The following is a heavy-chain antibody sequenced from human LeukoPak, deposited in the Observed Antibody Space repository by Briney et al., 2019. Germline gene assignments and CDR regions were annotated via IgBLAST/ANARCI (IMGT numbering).Heavy chain of an antibody. CDR1: GVSFSGYY. D-gene: IGHD5-18*01. Sequence: SETLSLTCAVYGVSFSGYYWSWIRQPPGKGLEWIGEINHSGSTNYNPSLKSRVTISVDTSKNQFSLKLSSVTAADTAVYYCARLIQLWSTNQDHWGQGTLVTVSS. CDR3: ARLIQLWSTNQDH. V-gene: IGHV4-34*01. CDR2: INHSGST. J-gene: IGHJ4*02.